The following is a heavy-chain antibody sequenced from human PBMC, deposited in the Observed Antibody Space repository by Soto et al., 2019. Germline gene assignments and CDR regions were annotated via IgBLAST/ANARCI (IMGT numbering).Heavy chain of an antibody. CDR1: GFTXSSYS. V-gene: IGHV3-21*01. CDR2: ISSSSSYI. CDR3: XXXXXXXXXXXXXFDP. J-gene: IGHJ5*02. Sequence: EVQLVESGGGLVKPGGSLRLSCAASGFTXSSYSMNWVRQAPGXGLEWVSSISSSSSYIYYADSVKGRFTISRDNAKNSLYLQMNSLRAEDTAVXXXXXXXXXXXXXXXXFDPWGQGTLVTVSS.